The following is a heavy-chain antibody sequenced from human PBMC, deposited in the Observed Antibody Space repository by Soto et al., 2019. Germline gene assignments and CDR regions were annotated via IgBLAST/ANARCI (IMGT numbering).Heavy chain of an antibody. CDR2: IYYSGST. D-gene: IGHD3-10*01. J-gene: IGHJ6*02. CDR1: GGSISSGDYY. Sequence: PSETLSLTCTVSGGSISSGDYYWSWIRLPPGKGLEWIGYIYYSGSTYYNPSLKSRVTISVDTSKNQFSLKLSSVTAADTAVYYCARIGGSMVRGIQAYGMDVWGQGTTVTVSS. V-gene: IGHV4-30-4*01. CDR3: ARIGGSMVRGIQAYGMDV.